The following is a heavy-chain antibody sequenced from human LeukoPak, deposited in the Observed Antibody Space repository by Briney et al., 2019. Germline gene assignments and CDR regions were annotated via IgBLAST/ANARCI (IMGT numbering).Heavy chain of an antibody. Sequence: SETLSLTCTVSGDSISTSYWSWIRQPLGKGLEWIGYFYHSGTDYNPSLTSRATISGDMSKNQFSLKLSSVTAADTAIYYCARGWRGDHFDYWGQGTLVSVSS. V-gene: IGHV4-59*01. J-gene: IGHJ4*02. D-gene: IGHD3-16*01. CDR1: GDSISTSY. CDR3: ARGWRGDHFDY. CDR2: FYHSGT.